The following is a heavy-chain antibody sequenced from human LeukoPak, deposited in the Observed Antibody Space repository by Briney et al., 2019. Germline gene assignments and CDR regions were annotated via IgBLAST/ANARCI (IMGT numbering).Heavy chain of an antibody. CDR1: GGSISSNSYY. D-gene: IGHD5-12*01. J-gene: IGHJ4*02. Sequence: SETLSLTCAVSGGSISSNSYYWGWIRQPPGKGLERIGSIYYSGSTYYNPSLKSRVTISVDTSKNQFSLKLSSVTAADTAVYYCARGGSRGYSGYDLGDWGQGTLVTVSS. CDR3: ARGGSRGYSGYDLGD. V-gene: IGHV4-39*07. CDR2: IYYSGST.